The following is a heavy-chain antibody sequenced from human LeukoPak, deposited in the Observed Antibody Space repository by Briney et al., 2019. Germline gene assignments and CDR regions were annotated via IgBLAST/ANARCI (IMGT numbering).Heavy chain of an antibody. V-gene: IGHV1-8*01. CDR2: MNPNSGNT. CDR1: GYTFTSYD. Sequence: ASVKVSCKASGYTFTSYDINWVRQATGQGLEWMGWMNPNSGNTGYAQKFQGRVTMTRNTSISTAYMELSSLRSEDTAVYYCARGLEEWLLIGYYYYMDVWGKGTTVIVSS. J-gene: IGHJ6*03. CDR3: ARGLEEWLLIGYYYYMDV. D-gene: IGHD3-3*01.